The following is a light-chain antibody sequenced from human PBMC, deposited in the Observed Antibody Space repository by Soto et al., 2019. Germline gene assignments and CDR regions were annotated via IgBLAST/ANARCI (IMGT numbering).Light chain of an antibody. CDR1: SSNIGAGYE. J-gene: IGLJ3*02. CDR3: QSYDSSLSGMV. Sequence: QSVLTQPPSVSGAPGQRVTISCTGSSSNIGAGYEVHWYQQLPGTAPKLLIYGDWYRPSWVPDRFSGSKSGTSVSLAITWLQAEDEADYRCQSYDSSLSGMVFGGGTQLTVL. CDR2: GDW. V-gene: IGLV1-40*01.